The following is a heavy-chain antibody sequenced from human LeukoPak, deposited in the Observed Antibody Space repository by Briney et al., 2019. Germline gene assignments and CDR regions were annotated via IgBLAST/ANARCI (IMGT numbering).Heavy chain of an antibody. Sequence: GGSLXLSCAASGFTFSSYSMNWVRQAPGKGREWVSSISSSSSYIYYADSVKGRSTISRDNAKNSLYLQMNSLRAEDTAVYYCARDKQQLAFDYWGQGTLVTVSS. D-gene: IGHD6-13*01. J-gene: IGHJ4*02. CDR3: ARDKQQLAFDY. CDR1: GFTFSSYS. V-gene: IGHV3-21*01. CDR2: ISSSSSYI.